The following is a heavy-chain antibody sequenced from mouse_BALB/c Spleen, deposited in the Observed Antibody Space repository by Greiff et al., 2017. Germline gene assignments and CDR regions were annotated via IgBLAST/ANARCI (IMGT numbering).Heavy chain of an antibody. Sequence: EVKVVESGGGLVKPGGSLKLSCAASGFTFSSYAMSWVRQTPEKRLEWVATISSGGSYTYYPDSVKGRFTISRDNAKNTLYLQMSSLRSEDTAMYYCARRLTGTGAMGYWGQGTSVTGSS. J-gene: IGHJ4*01. V-gene: IGHV5-9-3*01. CDR2: ISSGGSYT. D-gene: IGHD4-1*01. CDR3: ARRLTGTGAMGY. CDR1: GFTFSSYA.